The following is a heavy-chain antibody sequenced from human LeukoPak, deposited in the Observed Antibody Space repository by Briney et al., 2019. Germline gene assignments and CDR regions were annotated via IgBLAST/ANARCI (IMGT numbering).Heavy chain of an antibody. CDR2: INHSGST. V-gene: IGHV4-34*01. D-gene: IGHD3-22*01. J-gene: IGHJ3*02. CDR1: GGSFSGYY. Sequence: SETLSLTCAVYGGSFSGYYWSWIRQPPGKGLEWIGEINHSGSTNYNPSLKSRVTMSVDTSKNQFSLKLSSVTAANTAVYYCARGGARTYYYDSSGYYRDAFDIWGQGTMVTVSS. CDR3: ARGGARTYYYDSSGYYRDAFDI.